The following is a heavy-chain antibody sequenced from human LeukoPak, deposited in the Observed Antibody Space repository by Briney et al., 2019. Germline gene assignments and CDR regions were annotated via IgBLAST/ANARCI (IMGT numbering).Heavy chain of an antibody. Sequence: GGSLRLSCAASGITFRSYGMHWVRQAPGKGLEWVASIWYDGSNKYYADSVKGRFTISRDNSRNTLFLQMNSLRAEDTAVFYCARDQYDTWSRRGNFDSWGQGTLVIVSS. CDR2: IWYDGSNK. V-gene: IGHV3-33*01. D-gene: IGHD3/OR15-3a*01. J-gene: IGHJ4*02. CDR1: GITFRSYG. CDR3: ARDQYDTWSRRGNFDS.